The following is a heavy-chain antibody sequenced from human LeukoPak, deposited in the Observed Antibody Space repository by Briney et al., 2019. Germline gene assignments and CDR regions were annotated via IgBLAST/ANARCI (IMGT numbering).Heavy chain of an antibody. Sequence: ASETLSLTCTVSGGSISSYYWSWIRQPAGKGLEWIGRIHTSGSTNYNPSLKSRVTMSVDTSKNQFSLKLNSVTAADTAVYYGASDREYYYGSGSYLTDAFDIWGQGTMVTVSS. CDR3: ASDREYYYGSGSYLTDAFDI. CDR2: IHTSGST. J-gene: IGHJ3*02. V-gene: IGHV4-4*07. CDR1: GGSISSYY. D-gene: IGHD3-10*01.